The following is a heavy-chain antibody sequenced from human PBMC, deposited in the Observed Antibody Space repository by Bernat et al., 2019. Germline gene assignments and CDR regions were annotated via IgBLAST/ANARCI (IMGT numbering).Heavy chain of an antibody. CDR1: GGSISSYY. D-gene: IGHD5-12*01. Sequence: QVQLQQWGAGLLKPSETLSLTCTVSGGSISSYYWSWIRQPPGKGLEWIGYIYYSGSTNYNPSLKSRVTISVDTSKNQFSLKLSSVTAADTAVYYCARDRVATITSYYYYYGMDVWGQGTTVTVSS. CDR2: IYYSGST. CDR3: ARDRVATITSYYYYYGMDV. V-gene: IGHV4-59*01. J-gene: IGHJ6*02.